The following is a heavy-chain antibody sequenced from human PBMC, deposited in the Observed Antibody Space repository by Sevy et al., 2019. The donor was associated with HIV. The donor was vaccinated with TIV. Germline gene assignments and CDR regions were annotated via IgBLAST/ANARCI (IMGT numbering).Heavy chain of an antibody. J-gene: IGHJ5*02. V-gene: IGHV4-59*12. CDR1: GGSISNYY. CDR3: ARSGYCSSTTCYVGHWLDP. CDR2: VDYSGST. Sequence: SETLSLTCTVSGGSISNYYWSWIRQSPGKALEWIGYVDYSGSTNYDSSLKSRVTISVDSSKNQFSLKVTSVTAADTAVYYCARSGYCSSTTCYVGHWLDPWGQGTLVTVSS. D-gene: IGHD2-2*01.